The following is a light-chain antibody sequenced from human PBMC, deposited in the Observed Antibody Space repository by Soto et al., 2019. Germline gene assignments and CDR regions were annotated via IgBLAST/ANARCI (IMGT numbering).Light chain of an antibody. CDR2: GAA. CDR3: QMYNNWVGT. J-gene: IGKJ4*01. V-gene: IGKV3-15*01. CDR1: QSISSN. Sequence: EIVMTQSPATLSVSPGERATLSCRANQSISSNLAWYQQKPGQAPRLLIYGAATRATGIPARFSGSGSGTDFTLTINSLQSEDFAVYYCQMYNNWVGTFGGGTKVEIK.